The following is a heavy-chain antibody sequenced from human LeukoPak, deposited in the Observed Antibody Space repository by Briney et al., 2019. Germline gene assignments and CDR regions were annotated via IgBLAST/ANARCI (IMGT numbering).Heavy chain of an antibody. CDR2: ISGSGGGT. J-gene: IGHJ4*02. D-gene: IGHD6-19*01. Sequence: GGSLRLSCAASGFTFSSYAMSWVRQAPGKGLEWVSAISGSGGGTYYADSVKGRFTISRDNSKNTLYLQMNSLRAEDTAVYYCARDASGWYKTTDYWGQGTLVTVSS. CDR1: GFTFSSYA. V-gene: IGHV3-23*01. CDR3: ARDASGWYKTTDY.